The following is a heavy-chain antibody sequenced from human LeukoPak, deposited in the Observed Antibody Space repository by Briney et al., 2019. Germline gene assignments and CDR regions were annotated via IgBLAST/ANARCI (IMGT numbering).Heavy chain of an antibody. CDR3: ARRSRGSGSYYNPYNFDY. D-gene: IGHD3-10*01. CDR1: GYTFTSYG. J-gene: IGHJ4*02. Sequence: ASVKVSCKASGYTFTSYGISWVRQAPGQGVEWVGWISAYNGNTNYAQKLQGRVTMTTHTSTSTAYMELRSLRSDDTAVYYCARRSRGSGSYYNPYNFDYWGQGTLVTVSS. V-gene: IGHV1-18*01. CDR2: ISAYNGNT.